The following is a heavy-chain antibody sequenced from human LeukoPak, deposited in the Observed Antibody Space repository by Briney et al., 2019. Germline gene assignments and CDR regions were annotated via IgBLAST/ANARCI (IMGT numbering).Heavy chain of an antibody. J-gene: IGHJ4*02. CDR3: ARQTWDCSSTSCHFDY. CDR2: IYPGDSDT. D-gene: IGHD2-2*01. Sequence: GESLKISCKGSGYSFTSYWIGWVRQMPGKGLEWMGIIYPGDSDTRYSPSFQGQVTISADKSISTAYLQWSSLKASDTAMYYCARQTWDCSSTSCHFDYWGQGTLVTVSS. V-gene: IGHV5-51*01. CDR1: GYSFTSYW.